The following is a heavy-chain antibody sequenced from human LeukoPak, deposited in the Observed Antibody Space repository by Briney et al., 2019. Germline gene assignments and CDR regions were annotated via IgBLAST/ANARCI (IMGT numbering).Heavy chain of an antibody. CDR2: ISYDGSNK. V-gene: IGHV3-30*04. CDR3: ARDWDYAFDY. CDR1: GFTFSSYA. J-gene: IGHJ4*02. D-gene: IGHD4-17*01. Sequence: GGSLRLSCAASGFTFSSYAMHWVRQAPGKGLEWVAVISYDGSNKYYADSVKGRFTISRDNSKNTLYLQMNSLRAEDTAVYYCARDWDYAFDYWGQGTLVTVSS.